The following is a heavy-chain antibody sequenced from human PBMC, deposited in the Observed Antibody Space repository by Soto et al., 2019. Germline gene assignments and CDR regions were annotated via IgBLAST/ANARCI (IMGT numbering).Heavy chain of an antibody. CDR3: ARGRGSTSGYYYYYYGMDV. CDR1: GGSFSGYY. Sequence: SETLSLTCAVYGGSFSGYYWSWIRQPPGKGLEWIGEINHSGSTNYNPSLKSRVTISVDTSKNQFSLKLSSVTAADTAVYYCARGRGSTSGYYYYYYGMDVWGQGTTVTVSS. V-gene: IGHV4-34*01. J-gene: IGHJ6*02. CDR2: INHSGST. D-gene: IGHD2-2*01.